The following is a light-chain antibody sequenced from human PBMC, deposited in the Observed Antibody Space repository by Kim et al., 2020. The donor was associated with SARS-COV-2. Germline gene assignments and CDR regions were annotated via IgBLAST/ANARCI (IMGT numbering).Light chain of an antibody. CDR3: QQCSNSPRT. CDR2: GAS. V-gene: IGKV3-20*01. CDR1: HRVSNSY. J-gene: IGKJ4*02. Sequence: SPAGGAALSCSGAHRVSNSYLAWYQQKPGQAPRLLIYGASSTATGIPARFSGSGSGTDFTLTISRLEPEDFAVYYCQQCSNSPRTFGGGTKVDIK.